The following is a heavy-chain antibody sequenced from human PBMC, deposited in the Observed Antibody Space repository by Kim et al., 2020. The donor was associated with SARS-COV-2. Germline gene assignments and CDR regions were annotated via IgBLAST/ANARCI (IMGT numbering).Heavy chain of an antibody. CDR2: T. Sequence: TYYANSVKGRFTISRDNSKNTLYLQMGSLRAEDMAVYYCARVSTFGGIDYWGQGTLVTVSS. V-gene: IGHV3-64*01. D-gene: IGHD3-16*01. J-gene: IGHJ4*02. CDR3: ARVSTFGGIDY.